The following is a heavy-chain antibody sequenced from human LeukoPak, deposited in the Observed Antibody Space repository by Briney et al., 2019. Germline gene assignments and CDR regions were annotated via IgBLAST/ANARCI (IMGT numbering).Heavy chain of an antibody. D-gene: IGHD2-15*01. V-gene: IGHV3-21*01. J-gene: IGHJ5*02. CDR1: GFTFSSYS. CDR3: ARGADGVSSNSRGWFDP. Sequence: GGSLRLSCAASGFTFSSYSMNWVRQAPGKGLEWVSSISSSSSDIYYADSVRGRFTISRDNAKNSLFLQMNSLRAEDTAVYSCARGADGVSSNSRGWFDPWGQGTLVTVSS. CDR2: ISSSSSDI.